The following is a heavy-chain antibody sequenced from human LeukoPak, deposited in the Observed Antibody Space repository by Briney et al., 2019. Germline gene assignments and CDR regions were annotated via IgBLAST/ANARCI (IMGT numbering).Heavy chain of an antibody. CDR1: GYTFTSYD. CDR3: ARKTMVRANWFDP. D-gene: IGHD3-10*01. Sequence: ASVKVSCKASGYTFTSYDINWVRQATEQGLEWMGWMNPNSGNTGYAQKFQGRVTMTRNTSISTAYMELSSLRSEDTAVYYCARKTMVRANWFDPWGQGTLVTVSS. J-gene: IGHJ5*02. CDR2: MNPNSGNT. V-gene: IGHV1-8*01.